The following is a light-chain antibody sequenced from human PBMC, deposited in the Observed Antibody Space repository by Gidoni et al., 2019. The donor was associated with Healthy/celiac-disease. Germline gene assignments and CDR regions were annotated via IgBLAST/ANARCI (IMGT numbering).Light chain of an antibody. CDR2: AAS. Sequence: DIQLTQSPSFLSASVGDRVTITCRASQGISSYLAWYQQKPGKAPKLLIYAASTLQSGVPSRFSGSGSGTEFTLTISSLQPEDFATYYCQLAGTFGGGTKVEIK. CDR3: QLAGT. V-gene: IGKV1-9*01. CDR1: QGISSY. J-gene: IGKJ4*01.